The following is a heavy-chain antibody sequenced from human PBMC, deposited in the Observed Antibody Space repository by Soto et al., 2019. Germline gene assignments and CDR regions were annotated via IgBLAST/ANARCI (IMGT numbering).Heavy chain of an antibody. D-gene: IGHD1-1*01. Sequence: GGSLRLSCAASGFTFSTYAMAWIRQAPGKGLEWVSSISSSSSYIYYADSVKGRFTISRDNAKNSLYLQMNSLRAEDTAVYYCARDRLAVERPEAFDIWGQGTMVTVPS. CDR3: ARDRLAVERPEAFDI. V-gene: IGHV3-21*01. J-gene: IGHJ3*02. CDR1: GFTFSTYA. CDR2: ISSSSSYI.